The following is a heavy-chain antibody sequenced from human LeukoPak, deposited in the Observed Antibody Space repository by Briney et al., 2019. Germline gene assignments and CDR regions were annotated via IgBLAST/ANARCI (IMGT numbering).Heavy chain of an antibody. CDR1: GYTFTGYY. Sequence: ASVKVSCKASGYTFTGYYMHWLQQASGQGLQWMGWINANSGGTNYAQKFQGRVTMTRDTSISTAYMELSRLRSVDTAVYYCARSSRYDIWTGYPYWGQGTLVTVSP. J-gene: IGHJ4*02. CDR2: INANSGGT. CDR3: ARSSRYDIWTGYPY. D-gene: IGHD3-9*01. V-gene: IGHV1-2*02.